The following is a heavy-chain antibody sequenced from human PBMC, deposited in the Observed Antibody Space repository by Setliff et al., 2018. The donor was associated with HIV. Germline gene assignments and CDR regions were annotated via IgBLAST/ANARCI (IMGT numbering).Heavy chain of an antibody. CDR3: ARNVGGLRSAVNWFDP. D-gene: IGHD4-17*01. Sequence: SETLSLTCTVSGGSISSSSYYWGWIRQPPGKGLEWIGSIYSSGSTNYNPSLKSRVTISVDTSKNQFSLKLNSVTAADTAVYYCARNVGGLRSAVNWFDPWGQGTLVTVSS. CDR1: GGSISSSSYY. CDR2: IYSSGST. V-gene: IGHV4-39*07. J-gene: IGHJ5*02.